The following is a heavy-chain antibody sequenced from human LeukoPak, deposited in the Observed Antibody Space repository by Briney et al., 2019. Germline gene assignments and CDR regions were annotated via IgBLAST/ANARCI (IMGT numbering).Heavy chain of an antibody. CDR3: ARGRRDVFDI. V-gene: IGHV1-46*01. J-gene: IGHJ3*02. CDR1: GYSFTGYY. CDR2: INPSGGST. Sequence: ASVKVSCKGSGYSFTGYYMHWVRQAPGQGLEWMGIINPSGGSTSYAQKFQGRVTMTRDMSTSTVYMELTSLKSEDTAVYYCARGRRDVFDIWGQGTTVTVS.